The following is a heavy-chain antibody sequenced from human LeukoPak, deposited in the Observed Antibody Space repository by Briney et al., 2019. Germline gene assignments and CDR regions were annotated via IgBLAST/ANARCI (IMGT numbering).Heavy chain of an antibody. CDR2: IYTSGST. V-gene: IGHV4-61*02. D-gene: IGHD6-6*01. CDR1: GGSISSGSYY. J-gene: IGHJ4*02. CDR3: ARRNIAALDGGYLDY. Sequence: SETLSLTCTVSGGSISSGSYYWSWIRQPAGKGLEWIGRIYTSGSTNYNPSLKSRVTISVDTSKNQFSLKLSSVTAADTAVYYCARRNIAALDGGYLDYWGQGTLVTVSS.